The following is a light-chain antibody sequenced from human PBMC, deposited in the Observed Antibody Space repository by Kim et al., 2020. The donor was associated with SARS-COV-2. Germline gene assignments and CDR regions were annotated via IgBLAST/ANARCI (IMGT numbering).Light chain of an antibody. J-gene: IGLJ2*01. Sequence: APGTTASITCGGDNIGPRGVHWYQQRPGQAPLLVISDDSDRPSGIPERFSGSKSGSSATLTISRVEAADEADYYCQVWDSSTTHVIFGGGTQLTVL. CDR1: NIGPRG. CDR3: QVWDSSTTHVI. CDR2: DDS. V-gene: IGLV3-21*03.